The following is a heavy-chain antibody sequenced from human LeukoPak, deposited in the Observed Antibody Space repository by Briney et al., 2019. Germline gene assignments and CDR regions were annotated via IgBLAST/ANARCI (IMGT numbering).Heavy chain of an antibody. CDR3: ARVGRAAAGFDY. CDR2: IDPSDSYT. CDR1: GYSFTSYW. D-gene: IGHD6-13*01. J-gene: IGHJ4*02. Sequence: GESLKISCKGSGYSFTSYWISWVRQMPGKGLEWMGRIDPSDSYTNYSPSFQGHVTISAGKSISTAYLQWSSLKASDTAMYYCARVGRAAAGFDYWGQGTLVTVSS. V-gene: IGHV5-10-1*01.